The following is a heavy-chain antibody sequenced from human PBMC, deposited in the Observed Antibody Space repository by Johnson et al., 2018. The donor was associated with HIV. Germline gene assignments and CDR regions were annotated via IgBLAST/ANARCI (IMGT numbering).Heavy chain of an antibody. J-gene: IGHJ3*02. D-gene: IGHD3-22*01. CDR2: ISGSGGST. V-gene: IGHV3-23*04. CDR3: ARGVSSGYYPDAFDI. Sequence: VQLVESGGGLVKPGGTLRLSCAASGFSFTNAWMSCVRQAPGKGLEWVSAISGSGGSTYYADSVKGRFTISRENSRNTLYLQMHSLRAEDTALYYCARGVSSGYYPDAFDIWGQGTMVTVSS. CDR1: GFSFTNAW.